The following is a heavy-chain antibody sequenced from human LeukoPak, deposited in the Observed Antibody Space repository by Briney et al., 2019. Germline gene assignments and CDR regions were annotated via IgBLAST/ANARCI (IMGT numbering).Heavy chain of an antibody. Sequence: GGSLRLSCAASGFTFSSYAMSWVRQAPGKGLEWVSDISGSGSSTYYADSVKGRFTISRDNSKNTLYMQMNSLRAEDTAVYYCARVGSGSSSYGYYYMDVWGKGTTVTVSS. CDR3: ARVGSGSSSYGYYYMDV. CDR2: ISGSGSST. J-gene: IGHJ6*03. D-gene: IGHD6-6*01. V-gene: IGHV3-23*01. CDR1: GFTFSSYA.